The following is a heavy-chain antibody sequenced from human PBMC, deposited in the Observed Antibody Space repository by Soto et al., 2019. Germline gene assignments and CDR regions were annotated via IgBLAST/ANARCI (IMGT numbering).Heavy chain of an antibody. CDR1: GGSISSGDYY. CDR3: ARDFIPNYYDSSGSHYGMDV. CDR2: IYYSGST. Sequence: QVQLQESGPGLVKPSQTLSLTCTVSGGSISSGDYYWSWIRQPPGKGLEWIGYIYYSGSTYYNPSLKSRVTISVDTSKNQFSLKLSSVTAADTAVYYCARDFIPNYYDSSGSHYGMDVWGQGTTVTVSS. D-gene: IGHD3-22*01. V-gene: IGHV4-30-4*01. J-gene: IGHJ6*02.